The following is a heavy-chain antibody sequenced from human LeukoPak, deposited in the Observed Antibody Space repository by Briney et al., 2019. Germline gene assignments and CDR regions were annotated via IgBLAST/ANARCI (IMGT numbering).Heavy chain of an antibody. CDR1: GGSISSYS. V-gene: IGHV4-59*01. J-gene: IGHJ6*03. D-gene: IGHD3-3*01. CDR2: IYYSGST. CDR3: ARGALPRITIFGVPEDYYYYMDV. Sequence: PSGTLSLTCTVSGGSISSYSWSWIRQPPGKGLEWIGFIYYSGSTNYNPSLKSRVTISVDTSKNQFSLKLSSVTAADTAVYYCARGALPRITIFGVPEDYYYYMDVWGKGTTVTVSS.